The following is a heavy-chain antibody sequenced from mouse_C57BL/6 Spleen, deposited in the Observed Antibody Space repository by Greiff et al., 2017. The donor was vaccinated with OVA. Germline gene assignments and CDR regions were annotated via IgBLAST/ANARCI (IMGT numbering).Heavy chain of an antibody. CDR2: FYPGSGSI. V-gene: IGHV1-62-2*01. D-gene: IGHD2-4*01. J-gene: IGHJ3*01. Sequence: QVQLKESGAELVKPGASVKLSCKASGYTFTEYTIHWVKQRSGQGLEWIGWFYPGSGSIKYNEKFKDKATLTADKSSSTVYMELSRLTSEASAVYFCARQEGYDYDGRFAYWGQGTLVTVSA. CDR1: GYTFTEYT. CDR3: ARQEGYDYDGRFAY.